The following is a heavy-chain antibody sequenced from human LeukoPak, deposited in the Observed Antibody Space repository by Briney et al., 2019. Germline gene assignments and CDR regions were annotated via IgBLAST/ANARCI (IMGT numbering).Heavy chain of an antibody. CDR1: GFMFSRYG. J-gene: IGHJ4*02. Sequence: GGSLRLSCSASGFMFSRYGMYWVRQAQGKGLEWVSGISRLGTFYSDSVKGRFTISRDNSRNTLFLQMNSLTVDDTAVYFCAKGLEVESRLDSWGQGTLVTVSS. V-gene: IGHV3-23*01. CDR2: ISRLGT. D-gene: IGHD1-1*01. CDR3: AKGLEVESRLDS.